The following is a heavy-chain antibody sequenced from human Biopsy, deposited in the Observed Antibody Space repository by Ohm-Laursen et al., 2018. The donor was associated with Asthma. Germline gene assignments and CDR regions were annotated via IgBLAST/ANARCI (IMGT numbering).Heavy chain of an antibody. CDR2: INPPTGDT. CDR1: GYTFTSYY. V-gene: IGHV1-46*01. Sequence: SVKVSCKTSGYTFTSYYIHWVRQAPGQGLEWVGIINPPTGDTSYAQKFLGRVTVTRNTSTSTVYMELSSLRSEDTAVYYCALSQFDYWGQGTLLTVSS. J-gene: IGHJ4*02. CDR3: ALSQFDY.